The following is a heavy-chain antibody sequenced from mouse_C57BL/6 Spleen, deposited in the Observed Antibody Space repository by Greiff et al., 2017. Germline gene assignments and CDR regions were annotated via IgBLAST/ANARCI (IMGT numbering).Heavy chain of an antibody. CDR2: INPSSGYT. V-gene: IGHV1-4*01. D-gene: IGHD1-1*01. CDR3: ARSLSSPHAMDY. J-gene: IGHJ4*01. CDR1: GYTFTSYT. Sequence: LQESGAELARPGASVKMSCKASGYTFTSYTMHWVKQRPGQGLEWIGYINPSSGYTKYNQKFKDKDTLTADKSSSTAYMQLSSLTSEDSAVDYCARSLSSPHAMDYWGQGTSVTVSS.